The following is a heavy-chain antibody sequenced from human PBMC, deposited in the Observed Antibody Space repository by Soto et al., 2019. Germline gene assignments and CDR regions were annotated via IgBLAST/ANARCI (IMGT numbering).Heavy chain of an antibody. CDR3: ARGFYDFWSGYITTGSWFEP. J-gene: IGHJ5*02. V-gene: IGHV1-8*01. D-gene: IGHD3-3*01. Sequence: QVQLVQSGAEVKKPGASVKVSCKASGYTFTSYDINWVRQATGQGLEWMGWMNPNSGNTGYAQKFEGRVTMTRITSISTAYMELSNLRSEDTAVYYCARGFYDFWSGYITTGSWFEPLGQGTLVNVSS. CDR2: MNPNSGNT. CDR1: GYTFTSYD.